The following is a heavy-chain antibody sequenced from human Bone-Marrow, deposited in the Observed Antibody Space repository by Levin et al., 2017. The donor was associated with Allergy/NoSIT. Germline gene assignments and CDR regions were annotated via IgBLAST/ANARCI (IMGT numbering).Heavy chain of an antibody. V-gene: IGHV3-11*01. Sequence: PGGSLRLSCAASGFTFSDYYMSWIRQAPGKGLEWVSYISSSGSTIYYADSVKGRFTISRDNAKNSLYLQMNSLRAEDTAVYYCARDSRRVVVVPDYWGQGTLVTVSS. CDR3: ARDSRRVVVVPDY. J-gene: IGHJ4*02. CDR1: GFTFSDYY. D-gene: IGHD2-15*01. CDR2: ISSSGSTI.